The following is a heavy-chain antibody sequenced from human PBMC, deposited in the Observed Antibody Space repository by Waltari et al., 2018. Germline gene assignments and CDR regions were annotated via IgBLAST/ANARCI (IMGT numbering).Heavy chain of an antibody. V-gene: IGHV1-69-2*01. Sequence: EVQLVQSGAEVKKPGATVKISCKASGYTFTDYYIHWVQQAPGKGLEWMGRVDPEDGETIYAEKFQGRVTITADTSTDTAYMELSSLRSEDTAVYYCATDGSSGTYNWFDPWGQGTLVTVSS. CDR2: VDPEDGET. CDR3: ATDGSSGTYNWFDP. CDR1: GYTFTDYY. D-gene: IGHD6-19*01. J-gene: IGHJ5*02.